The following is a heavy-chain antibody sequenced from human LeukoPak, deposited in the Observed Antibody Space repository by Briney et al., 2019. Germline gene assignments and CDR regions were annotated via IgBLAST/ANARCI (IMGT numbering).Heavy chain of an antibody. CDR2: ISYSGST. D-gene: IGHD3-3*01. CDR3: ARLARNVWSGYYYYYYMDV. V-gene: IGHV4-59*12. J-gene: IGHJ6*03. Sequence: SETLSLTCNVSGGSISSYYWIWIRQPPGKGLEWIGDISYSGSTYYNPSLKSRVTISVDTSKNQFSLKLSSVTAADTAVYYCARLARNVWSGYYYYYYMDVWGKGTTVTVSS. CDR1: GGSISSYY.